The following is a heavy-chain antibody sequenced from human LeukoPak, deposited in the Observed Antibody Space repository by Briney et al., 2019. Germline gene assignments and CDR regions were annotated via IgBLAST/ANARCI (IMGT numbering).Heavy chain of an antibody. J-gene: IGHJ4*02. CDR2: IYYSGST. Sequence: SETLSLTCTVSGGSISSTSYYWGWIRQPPGKGLEWIGSIYYSGSTYYNPSLKSRVTISVDTSKKQFSLKLSSVTAADTAVYYCASHYDILTGYAYWGQGTLVTVSS. D-gene: IGHD3-9*01. CDR3: ASHYDILTGYAY. V-gene: IGHV4-39*07. CDR1: GGSISSTSYY.